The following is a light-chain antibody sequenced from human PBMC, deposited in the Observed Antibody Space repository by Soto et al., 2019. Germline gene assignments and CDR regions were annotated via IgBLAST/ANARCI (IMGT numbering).Light chain of an antibody. CDR1: QSIRHY. Sequence: DIQMTQSPPTLSASVGDRVTITCRASQSIRHYLAWYQQMPGKAPKLLIYGASTLQSGVPSRFSGSGSGTEFTLTISSLQADDFGTYFCQHHNSYAQTFGQAAKVEI. V-gene: IGKV1-5*01. CDR3: QHHNSYAQT. J-gene: IGKJ1*01. CDR2: GAS.